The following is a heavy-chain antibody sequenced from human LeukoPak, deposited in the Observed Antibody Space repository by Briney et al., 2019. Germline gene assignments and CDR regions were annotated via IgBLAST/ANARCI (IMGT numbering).Heavy chain of an antibody. CDR1: GYTFTGYY. V-gene: IGHV1-2*06. CDR2: MNPDSGGT. D-gene: IGHD1-26*01. CDR3: AKDMGAQDAFDI. J-gene: IGHJ3*02. Sequence: ASVKVSXKASGYTFTGYYIHWVRQAPGQGLEWMGRMNPDSGGTNYAQKYQGRVTLTRDTSIGTAYMEVTRLRSDDTAVYYCAKDMGAQDAFDIWGQGTMVTVSS.